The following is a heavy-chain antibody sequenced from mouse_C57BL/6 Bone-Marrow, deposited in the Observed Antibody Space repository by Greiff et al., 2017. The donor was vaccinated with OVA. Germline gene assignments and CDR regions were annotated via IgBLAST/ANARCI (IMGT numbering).Heavy chain of an antibody. V-gene: IGHV1-55*01. CDR2: IYPGSGST. CDR1: GYNFTGYW. D-gene: IGHD1-1*01. Sequence: QVQLQQPGAELVKPGASVKMSCKASGYNFTGYWITWVKQRPGQGLEWIGDIYPGSGSTNYNEKFKSKATLTVDTSSSTAYLQLSSLTSEEYAVNYCARATYYYGSSYSYYFDYWGQGTTLTVSS. CDR3: ARATYYYGSSYSYYFDY. J-gene: IGHJ2*01.